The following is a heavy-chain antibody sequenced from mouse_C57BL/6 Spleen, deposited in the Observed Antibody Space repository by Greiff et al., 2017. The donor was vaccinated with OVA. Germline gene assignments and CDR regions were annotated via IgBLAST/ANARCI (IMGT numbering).Heavy chain of an antibody. Sequence: EVKLVESGGGLVKPGGSLKLSCAASVFTFSDYGMHWVRQAPEKGLEWVAYISSGSSTIYYADTVKGRFTISRDNAKNTLFLQMTSLRSEDTAMYYCARGYSNYDYAMDYWGQGTSVTVSS. CDR2: ISSGSSTI. J-gene: IGHJ4*01. D-gene: IGHD2-5*01. CDR3: ARGYSNYDYAMDY. V-gene: IGHV5-17*01. CDR1: VFTFSDYG.